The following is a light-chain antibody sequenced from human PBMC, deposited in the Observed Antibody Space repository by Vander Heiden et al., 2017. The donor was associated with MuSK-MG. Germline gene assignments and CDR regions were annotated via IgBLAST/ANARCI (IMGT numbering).Light chain of an antibody. CDR3: QSEDNSGLYKV. Sequence: YELTQPPPVSLSPGQTATITCSGDTLAKQLGYWYQQRPGQAPVVVIDKDRERPSGIPERFSGSSSGTTVTLTISGVQAEDEAEYYCQSEDNSGLYKVFGGGTKLTVL. V-gene: IGLV3-25*02. CDR2: KDR. CDR1: TLAKQL. J-gene: IGLJ3*02.